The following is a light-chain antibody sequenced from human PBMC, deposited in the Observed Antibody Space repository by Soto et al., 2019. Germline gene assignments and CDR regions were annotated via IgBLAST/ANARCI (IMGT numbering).Light chain of an antibody. J-gene: IGKJ1*01. V-gene: IGKV3-11*01. Sequence: IGFTQSSGTRSVXPXXXXTXXFRASQSVGNNLAWYQQKPGQAPRLLIYGAYTRATGIPARFSGSGSGTDFTLTISSLEPEDFAVYYCQQRSNWWTFGQGTKVDI. CDR1: QSVGNN. CDR3: QQRSNWWT. CDR2: GAY.